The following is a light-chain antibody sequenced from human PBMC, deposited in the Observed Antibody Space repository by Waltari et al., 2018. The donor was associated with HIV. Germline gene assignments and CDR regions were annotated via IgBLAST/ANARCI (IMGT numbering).Light chain of an antibody. CDR2: ANT. Sequence: QSALTQPPSVSGAPGQRVTISCTGTSSNIGTGSDVHWYQQLPGTAPTLLIYANTDRPSGVPDRVSGSKSGTSAALAITGLQAEDEADYYCQSYDSRLSGSVFGGGTKLTVL. J-gene: IGLJ3*02. CDR3: QSYDSRLSGSV. CDR1: SSNIGTGSD. V-gene: IGLV1-40*01.